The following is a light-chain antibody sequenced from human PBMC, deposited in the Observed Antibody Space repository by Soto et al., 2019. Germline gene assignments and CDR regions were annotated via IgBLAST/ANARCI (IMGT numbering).Light chain of an antibody. Sequence: DIQMNQSPSSVSASIRGRVTITCRASQSISSYLNWYQQKPGTAPRLLIYSASNLQRGVPSRFSGSGAGTDFTLTINSLQPEDFATYYCQQSYSTLWTFGPGTKVDIK. CDR2: SAS. J-gene: IGKJ1*01. CDR1: QSISSY. CDR3: QQSYSTLWT. V-gene: IGKV1-39*01.